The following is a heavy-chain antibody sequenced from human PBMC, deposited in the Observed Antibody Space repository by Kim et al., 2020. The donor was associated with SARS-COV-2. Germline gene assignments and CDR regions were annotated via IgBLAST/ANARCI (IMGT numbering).Heavy chain of an antibody. CDR3: AREDLGGYSGYGTFDY. Sequence: GGSLRLSCAASGFTFSSYSMNWVRQAPGKGLEWVSYISSSSSTIYYADSVKGRFTISRDNAKNSLYLQMNSLRDEDTAVYYCAREDLGGYSGYGTFDYWGQGTLVTVSS. D-gene: IGHD5-12*01. CDR1: GFTFSSYS. J-gene: IGHJ4*02. V-gene: IGHV3-48*02. CDR2: ISSSSSTI.